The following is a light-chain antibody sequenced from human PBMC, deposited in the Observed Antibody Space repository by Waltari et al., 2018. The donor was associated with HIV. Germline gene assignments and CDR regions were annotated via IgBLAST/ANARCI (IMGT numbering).Light chain of an antibody. CDR2: QDN. J-gene: IGLJ1*01. V-gene: IGLV3-1*01. CDR3: QTWDSNTVV. CDR1: TLVDRY. Sequence: SFEVTQSPSVSVSPGQSATITCSGSTLVDRYASWYQQKPGQSPLLVIYQDNKRPSGIPDRFSGSNSGNTATLTISGTQPMDEADYFCQTWDSNTVVFGTGTKVTVL.